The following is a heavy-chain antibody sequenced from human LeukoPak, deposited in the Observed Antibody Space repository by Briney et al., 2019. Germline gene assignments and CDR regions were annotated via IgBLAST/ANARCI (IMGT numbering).Heavy chain of an antibody. J-gene: IGHJ5*02. V-gene: IGHV1-18*01. CDR1: GYTFTGYY. CDR3: ARGGANCSGGRCPLNWFDP. CDR2: ISAYNGNT. Sequence: GASVRVSCKASGYTFTGYYIHWVRQAPGQGLEWMGWISAYNGNTNYAQKLQGRVTMTIDKTTSTAYMELRSLRSDDTAVYYCARGGANCSGGRCPLNWFDPWGQGTPVTVSS. D-gene: IGHD2-15*01.